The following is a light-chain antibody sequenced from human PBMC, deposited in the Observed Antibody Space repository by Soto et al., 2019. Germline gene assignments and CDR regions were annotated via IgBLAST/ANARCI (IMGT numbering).Light chain of an antibody. CDR2: DAA. J-gene: IGKJ4*01. CDR3: QQTKSYPST. V-gene: IGKV1-39*01. CDR1: QNINTY. Sequence: DIQMTQSPYSLSAAVGDRVTIACRASQNINTYLNWYQQKPGKAPKLLIFDAASLQSGVPSRFSGGGSRTDFTLTISSLRAEDFAIYFCQQTKSYPSTFGGGTKVDIK.